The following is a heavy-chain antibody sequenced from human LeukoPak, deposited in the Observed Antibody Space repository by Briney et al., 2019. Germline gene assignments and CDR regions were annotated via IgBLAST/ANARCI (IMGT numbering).Heavy chain of an antibody. J-gene: IGHJ4*02. Sequence: PSETLSLTCAVSGYSISSGYYWGWIRQPPGKGLEWIGSIYYSGSTYYNPSLKSRVTISVDTSKNQFSLKLSSVTAADTAVYYCARHGSSSWGYFDYWGQGTLVTVSS. CDR2: IYYSGST. V-gene: IGHV4-38-2*01. D-gene: IGHD6-13*01. CDR1: GYSISSGYY. CDR3: ARHGSSSWGYFDY.